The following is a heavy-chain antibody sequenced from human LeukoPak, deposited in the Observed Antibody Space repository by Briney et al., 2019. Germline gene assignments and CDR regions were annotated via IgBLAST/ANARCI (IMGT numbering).Heavy chain of an antibody. CDR1: GGTFSSYA. CDR2: IIPIFGTA. D-gene: IGHD1-26*01. J-gene: IGHJ4*02. CDR3: AKRGEGATVYDY. V-gene: IGHV1-69*05. Sequence: ASVKVSCKASGGTFSSYAISWVRQAPGQGLEWMGGIIPIFGTANYAQRFQDRVIFSRDTSASTAYMELSSLRSEDTAVYYCAKRGEGATVYDYWGQGTLVTVSS.